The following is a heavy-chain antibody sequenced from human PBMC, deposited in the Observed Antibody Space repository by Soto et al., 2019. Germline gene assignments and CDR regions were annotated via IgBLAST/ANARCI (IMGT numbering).Heavy chain of an antibody. J-gene: IGHJ4*02. CDR3: ATYYNAPRYFDY. D-gene: IGHD3-10*01. CDR1: SGSIGSGGYY. CDR2: IYYSGNT. Sequence: SETLSLTCTVSSGSIGSGGYYWSWIRQHPGKGLEWIGYIYYSGNTYYNPSLKSRVTISVDMSKNQFSLKLSSVTAADTAVYYCATYYNAPRYFDYWGQGTLVTVSS. V-gene: IGHV4-31*03.